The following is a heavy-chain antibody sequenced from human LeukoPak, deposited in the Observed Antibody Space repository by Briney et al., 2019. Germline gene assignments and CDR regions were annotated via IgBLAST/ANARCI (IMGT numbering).Heavy chain of an antibody. V-gene: IGHV3-74*01. Sequence: GGSLRLPCAASGFTFSSYWMHWVRQAPGKGLVWVSRINSDGSSTSYADSVKGRFTISRDNAKNTLYLQMNSLRAEDTAVYYCETLATNCGGDCFDYWGQGTLVTVSS. J-gene: IGHJ4*02. CDR1: GFTFSSYW. CDR3: ETLATNCGGDCFDY. CDR2: INSDGSST. D-gene: IGHD2-21*01.